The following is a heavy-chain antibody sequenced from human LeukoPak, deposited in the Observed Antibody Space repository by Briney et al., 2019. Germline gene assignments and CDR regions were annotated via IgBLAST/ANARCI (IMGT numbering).Heavy chain of an antibody. Sequence: GAPLKISSKCSGYCFTSYWIGGVRPLSGQDLEKMAIIYPDDSNSRYSPSFQGQVTISADKSISTAYLQWSSLKASDSAMYYCARQPGMTAKSWYFDLWGRGTLVTVSS. CDR1: GYCFTSYW. J-gene: IGHJ2*01. CDR3: ARQPGMTAKSWYFDL. CDR2: IYPDDSNS. V-gene: IGHV5-51*01. D-gene: IGHD2-2*01.